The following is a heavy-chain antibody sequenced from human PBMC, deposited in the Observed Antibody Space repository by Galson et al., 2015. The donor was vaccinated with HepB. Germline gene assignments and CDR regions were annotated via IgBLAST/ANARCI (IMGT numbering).Heavy chain of an antibody. CDR1: GLTSSDW. J-gene: IGHJ5*02. CDR3: VRTPRLADS. V-gene: IGHV3-7*01. CDR2: ISYDGSET. D-gene: IGHD3-3*02. Sequence: SLRLSCAASGLTSSDWMNWIRQAPGKGLEGVAYISYDGSETNYVDSVKDRFTISRDNAKNSVYLQLNNVRVEDTAVYYCVRTPRLADSWGQGTLVTVSS.